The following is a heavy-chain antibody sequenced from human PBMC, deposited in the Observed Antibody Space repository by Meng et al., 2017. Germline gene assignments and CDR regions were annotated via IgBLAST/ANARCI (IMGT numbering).Heavy chain of an antibody. CDR2: IYSGGST. CDR3: ASEPGIAAAGYPHNAFDI. V-gene: IGHV3-53*01. Sequence: GGSLRLSCAASGFTFDDYAMRWVRQAPGKGLEWVSVIYSGGSTYYADSVKGRFTISRDNSKNTLYLQMNSLRAEDTAVYYCASEPGIAAAGYPHNAFDIWGQGTMVTVSS. J-gene: IGHJ3*02. CDR1: GFTFDDYA. D-gene: IGHD6-13*01.